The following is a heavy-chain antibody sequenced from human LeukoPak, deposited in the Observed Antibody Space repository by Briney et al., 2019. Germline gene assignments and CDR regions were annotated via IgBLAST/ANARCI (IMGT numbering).Heavy chain of an antibody. D-gene: IGHD3-22*01. CDR1: GYTFTGYY. Sequence: GASVKVSCKASGYTFTGYYMHWVRQAPGQGLEWMGWIKPNSGGTNYAQKFQGRVTMTRDTSISTAYMELSRLRSDDTAVYYCARDSSRSHYYDSSGYYFNNWFDSWGQGTLVTVSS. J-gene: IGHJ5*01. CDR2: IKPNSGGT. CDR3: ARDSSRSHYYDSSGYYFNNWFDS. V-gene: IGHV1-2*02.